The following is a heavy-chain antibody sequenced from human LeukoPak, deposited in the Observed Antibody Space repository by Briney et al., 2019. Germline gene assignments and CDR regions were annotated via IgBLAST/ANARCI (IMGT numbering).Heavy chain of an antibody. Sequence: SETLSLTCAVSGYSISSGYYRGWIRRPPGKGLEWIGSIYHSGSTYYNPSLKSRVTISVDTSKNQFSLKLSSVTAADTAVYYCARRGDGYNQRGFDYWGQGTLVTVSS. V-gene: IGHV4-38-2*01. J-gene: IGHJ4*02. CDR1: GYSISSGYY. D-gene: IGHD5-24*01. CDR3: ARRGDGYNQRGFDY. CDR2: IYHSGST.